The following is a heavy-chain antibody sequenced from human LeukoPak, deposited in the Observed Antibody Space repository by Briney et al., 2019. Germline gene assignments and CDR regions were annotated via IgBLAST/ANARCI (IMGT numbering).Heavy chain of an antibody. CDR1: GFTFSDEY. J-gene: IGHJ4*02. CDR2: IRNSGSYT. CDR3: ARSRGAGPGAYFDY. D-gene: IGHD6-19*01. Sequence: GGALRLSCAASGFTFSDEYMSWIRQAPGKGVEGVSYIRNSGSYTNYADSVKGRFTISRDNAKNSLYLQMNSLRAEDTAVYYCARSRGAGPGAYFDYWGQGTLITVSS. V-gene: IGHV3-11*03.